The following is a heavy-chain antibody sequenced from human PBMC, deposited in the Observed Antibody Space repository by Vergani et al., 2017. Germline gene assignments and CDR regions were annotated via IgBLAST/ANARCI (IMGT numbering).Heavy chain of an antibody. CDR3: ATPQTVTTGGMEV. CDR1: GYTFTDHY. V-gene: IGHV1-69-2*01. D-gene: IGHD4-17*01. CDR2: VDPEDGET. J-gene: IGHJ6*02. Sequence: EVQLVQSGAEVKKPGATMKISCQVSGYTFTDHYMHWVKQAPGKGLEWMGLVDPEDGETIYAEKFKGRVTIAADTSTDTAHLELSSLRSDDTAGYYCATPQTVTTGGMEVWGQGTTVIVSS.